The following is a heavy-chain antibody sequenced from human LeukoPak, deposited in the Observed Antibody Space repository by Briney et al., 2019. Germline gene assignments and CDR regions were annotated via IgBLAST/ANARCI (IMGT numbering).Heavy chain of an antibody. D-gene: IGHD1-26*01. V-gene: IGHV1-18*01. CDR2: ISGNNGNT. J-gene: IGHJ6*03. CDR1: GYTFSSYG. Sequence: ASVKVSCKASGYTFSSYGISWLRQAPGQGLEWMGWISGNNGNTNYAQKFHDRVTMTTDTSTTTVYMELRSLTSDDTAMYYCARGIGVGATTPYYYYYYMDVWGKGTTVTVSS. CDR3: ARGIGVGATTPYYYYYYMDV.